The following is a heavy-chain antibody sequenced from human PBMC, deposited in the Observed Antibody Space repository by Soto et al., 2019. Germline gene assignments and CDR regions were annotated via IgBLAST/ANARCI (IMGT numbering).Heavy chain of an antibody. Sequence: EVQLLESGGDLVQPGGSLRLSCAASGFIFSDYGMSWVRQAPGRGLEWVSTISGGGEITHYADSVKGRFTISRDNSKSTQWLQLNSLRAEDTAMYYCATDVGGSAFFLKWGQGTLVTVSS. CDR1: GFIFSDYG. CDR3: ATDVGGSAFFLK. CDR2: ISGGGEIT. D-gene: IGHD1-26*01. J-gene: IGHJ4*02. V-gene: IGHV3-23*01.